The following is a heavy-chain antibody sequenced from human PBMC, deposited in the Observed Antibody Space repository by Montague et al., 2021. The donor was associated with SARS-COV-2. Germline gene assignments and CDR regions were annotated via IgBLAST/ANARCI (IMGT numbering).Heavy chain of an antibody. D-gene: IGHD3-10*01. CDR2: IYSSGST. CDR3: ARDRPRSYDYGSGTYAWGVYGMDV. Sequence: SETLSLTCTVSGGPISSYYWSWIRQPAGKGLEWIGRIYSSGSTNSNPSLTSRVTMSVATSKNQFSLKLSSVTAADTALYYCARDRPRSYDYGSGTYAWGVYGMDVWGQGTTVTVSS. J-gene: IGHJ6*02. CDR1: GGPISSYY. V-gene: IGHV4-4*07.